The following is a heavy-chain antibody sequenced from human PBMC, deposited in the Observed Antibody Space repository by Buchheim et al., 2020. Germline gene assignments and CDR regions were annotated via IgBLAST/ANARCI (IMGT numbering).Heavy chain of an antibody. J-gene: IGHJ6*02. V-gene: IGHV1-69*04. CDR1: GGTFSSYA. CDR3: ARELNGDPYYYYGMDV. Sequence: VKNPGSSVKVSCKASGGTFSSYAISWVRQAPGQGLEWMGRIIPILGIANYAQKFQGRVTITADKSTSTAYMELSSLRSEDTAVYYCARELNGDPYYYYGMDVWGQGTT. CDR2: IIPILGIA. D-gene: IGHD4-17*01.